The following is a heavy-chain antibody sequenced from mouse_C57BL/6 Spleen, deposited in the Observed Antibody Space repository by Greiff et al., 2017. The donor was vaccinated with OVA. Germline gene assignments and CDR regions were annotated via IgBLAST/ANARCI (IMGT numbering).Heavy chain of an antibody. J-gene: IGHJ3*01. CDR2: INHSNGGN. Sequence: VQLQQPGTELVKPGASVKLSCKASGYTFTSYWMHWVKQRPGQGLEWIGNINHSNGGNNYNEKFKSKATLTVDKSSSTAYMRLSSLTSEDSAVYYCARGGYYGTPAYWGQGTLVTVSA. D-gene: IGHD1-1*01. CDR3: ARGGYYGTPAY. CDR1: GYTFTSYW. V-gene: IGHV1-53*01.